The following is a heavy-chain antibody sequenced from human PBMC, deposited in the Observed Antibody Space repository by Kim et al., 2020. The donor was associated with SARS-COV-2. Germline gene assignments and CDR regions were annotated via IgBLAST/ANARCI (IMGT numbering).Heavy chain of an antibody. Sequence: SVKGRFTISRDNAKNSLYLQMNSPRAEDTAVYYCARDHSGNKYYYYGMDVWGQGTTVTVSS. J-gene: IGHJ6*02. CDR3: ARDHSGNKYYYYGMDV. D-gene: IGHD1-26*01. V-gene: IGHV3-21*01.